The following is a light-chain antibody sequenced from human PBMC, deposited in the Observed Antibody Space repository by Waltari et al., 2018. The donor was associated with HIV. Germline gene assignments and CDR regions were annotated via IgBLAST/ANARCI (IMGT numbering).Light chain of an antibody. V-gene: IGLV1-40*01. CDR1: NSNIGAGFD. J-gene: IGLJ1*01. Sequence: QSVLTQPPSVSGAPGQRVTISCTGSNSNIGAGFDVHWYQQLPGTAPKLLIYATTMRPSGVPDRFSGSKSGTSASLAITWLQAEDEADYYCQSYDSSLSGYVFATGTRVTVL. CDR3: QSYDSSLSGYV. CDR2: ATT.